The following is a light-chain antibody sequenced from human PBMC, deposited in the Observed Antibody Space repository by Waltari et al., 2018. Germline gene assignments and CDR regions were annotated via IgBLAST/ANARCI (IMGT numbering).Light chain of an antibody. CDR3: QAWDSSTAWV. CDR1: KLGDKY. J-gene: IGLJ3*02. Sequence: SYELTQPPSVSVSPGQTASITCSGDKLGDKYVCWYQQKTGQSPVLVIYQDNKRPSGIPERFSGSNSGGTATLTISGTQAMDEADYYGQAWDSSTAWVFGGGTELTVL. CDR2: QDN. V-gene: IGLV3-1*01.